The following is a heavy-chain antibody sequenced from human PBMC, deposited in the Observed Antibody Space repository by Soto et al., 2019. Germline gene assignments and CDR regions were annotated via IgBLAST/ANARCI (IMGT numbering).Heavy chain of an antibody. CDR2: IYPGDSDT. J-gene: IGHJ6*02. V-gene: IGHV5-51*01. D-gene: IGHD6-13*01. CDR1: GYRFTRYC. Sequence: LKLSFMGSGYRFTRYCIGWVLQMLRKGLEWMGIIYPGDSDTRYSPSFQGQVTISADKSISTAYLQWSSLKASDTAMYYCARRSSSPYYYYGMDGWGQGTTVTVS. CDR3: ARRSSSPYYYYGMDG.